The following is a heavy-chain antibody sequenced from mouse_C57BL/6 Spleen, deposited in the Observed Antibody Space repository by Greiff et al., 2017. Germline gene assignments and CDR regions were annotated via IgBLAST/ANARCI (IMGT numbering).Heavy chain of an antibody. CDR2: IYPSDSET. CDR1: GYTFTSYW. V-gene: IGHV1-61*01. Sequence: QVQLQQPGAELVRPGSSVKLSCKASGYTFTSYWMDWVKQRPGQGLEWIGNIYPSDSETHYNQKFKDKATLTVDKSASTAYMQLSSLTSEDSAVYYCARSGLYYGSSYPYYFDYWGQGTTLTVSS. CDR3: ARSGLYYGSSYPYYFDY. J-gene: IGHJ2*01. D-gene: IGHD1-1*01.